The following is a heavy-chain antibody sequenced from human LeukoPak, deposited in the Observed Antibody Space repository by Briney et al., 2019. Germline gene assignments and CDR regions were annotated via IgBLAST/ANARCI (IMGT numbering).Heavy chain of an antibody. J-gene: IGHJ4*02. Sequence: SETLSLTCTVSDGSLNPYYWSWIRQPPGKGLEWIGFIHYNGGTNYNASLKSRVTISVDTPKNQFSLRLSSVTAADTAVYYCARQVSTVTTSAGDYWGQGTLVTVSS. V-gene: IGHV4-59*08. D-gene: IGHD4-17*01. CDR1: DGSLNPYY. CDR2: IHYNGGT. CDR3: ARQVSTVTTSAGDY.